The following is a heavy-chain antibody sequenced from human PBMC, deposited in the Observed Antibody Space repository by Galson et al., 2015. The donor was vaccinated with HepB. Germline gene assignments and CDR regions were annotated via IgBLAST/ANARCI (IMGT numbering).Heavy chain of an antibody. D-gene: IGHD2-2*01. Sequence: SVKVSCKASGGTFSSYAISWVRQAPGQGLEWMAWISAYNGNTNYAQKLQGRVTMTTDISTRTVYMELRSLRPDDTAVYYCAREGVPAAIVDGAGSYMDVWGKGTTVTVSS. V-gene: IGHV1-18*01. CDR2: ISAYNGNT. CDR3: AREGVPAAIVDGAGSYMDV. CDR1: GGTFSSYA. J-gene: IGHJ6*03.